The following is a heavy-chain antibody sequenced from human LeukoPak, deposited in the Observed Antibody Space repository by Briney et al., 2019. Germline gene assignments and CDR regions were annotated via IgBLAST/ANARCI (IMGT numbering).Heavy chain of an antibody. D-gene: IGHD6-19*01. CDR2: IIPILGIA. V-gene: IGHV1-69*02. J-gene: IGHJ4*02. CDR1: GGTFSSYT. CDR3: AAQTGYSGGWQDY. Sequence: VASVKVSCKASGGTFSSYTISWVRQAPGQGLEWMGRIIPILGIANYAQKFQGRVTITADKSTSTAYMELSSLRSEDTAVYYCAAQTGYSGGWQDYWGQGTLVTVSS.